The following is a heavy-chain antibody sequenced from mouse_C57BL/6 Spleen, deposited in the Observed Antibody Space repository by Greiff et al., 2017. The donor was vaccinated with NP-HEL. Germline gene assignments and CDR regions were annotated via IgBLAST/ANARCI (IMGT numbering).Heavy chain of an antibody. D-gene: IGHD4-1*01. CDR2: IYPRDGST. CDR3: ARTGTGYAMDY. Sequence: VMLVESGPELVKPGASVKLSCKASGYTFTSYDINWVKQRPGQGLEWIGWIYPRDGSTKYNEKFKGKATLTVDTSSSTAYMELHSLTSEDSAVYFCARTGTGYAMDYWGQGTSVTVSS. CDR1: GYTFTSYD. V-gene: IGHV1-85*01. J-gene: IGHJ4*01.